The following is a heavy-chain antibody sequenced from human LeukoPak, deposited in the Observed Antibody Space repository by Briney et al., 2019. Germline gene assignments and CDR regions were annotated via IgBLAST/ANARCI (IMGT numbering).Heavy chain of an antibody. Sequence: RGSLRLSCAGSGITLSSYWMSWVRQAPGKGLEWVANIKHDASEKYFVDSLRGRFTISRDNAKNSLFLQMNSLRAEDTAVYYCVRDQGAFDMWGHGTMVTVSS. CDR2: IKHDASEK. V-gene: IGHV3-7*05. J-gene: IGHJ3*02. CDR3: VRDQGAFDM. CDR1: GITLSSYW.